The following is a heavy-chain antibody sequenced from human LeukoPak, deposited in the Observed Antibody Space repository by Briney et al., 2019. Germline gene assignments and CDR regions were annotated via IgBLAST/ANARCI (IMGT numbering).Heavy chain of an antibody. J-gene: IGHJ4*02. V-gene: IGHV4-59*02. D-gene: IGHD4-23*01. CDR2: IYYSGGT. Sequence: PSETLSLTCTVSGGSVSSHYWSRIRQPPGKGLEWIGYIYYSGGTNYNPSLKSRVTISLDTSKNQFSLKLSSVTAADTAVYYCARGGGNEFDYWGQGTLVAVSS. CDR3: ARGGGNEFDY. CDR1: GGSVSSHY.